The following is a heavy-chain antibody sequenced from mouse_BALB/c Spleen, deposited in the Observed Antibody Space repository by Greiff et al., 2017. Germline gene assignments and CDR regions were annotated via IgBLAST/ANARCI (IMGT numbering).Heavy chain of an antibody. V-gene: IGHV3-6*02. D-gene: IGHD2-12*01. Sequence: EVQLVESGPGLVKPSQSLSLTCSVTGYSITSGYYWNWIRQFPGNKLEWMGYISYDGSNNYNPSLKNRISITRDTSKNQFFLKLNSVTTEDTATYYCARDYDLFYYAMDYWGQGTSVTVSS. CDR2: ISYDGSN. CDR3: ARDYDLFYYAMDY. CDR1: GYSITSGYY. J-gene: IGHJ4*01.